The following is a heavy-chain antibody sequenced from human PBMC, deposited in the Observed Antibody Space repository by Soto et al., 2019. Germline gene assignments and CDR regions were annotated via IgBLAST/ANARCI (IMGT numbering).Heavy chain of an antibody. Sequence: QVQLQESGPGLVKPSQTLSLTCTVSGGSISSGGYYWYWIRQHPGKGLEWIGYIYYSGTTYYNPSLKSRVTISVDTSKNHFSLKLSSVTAADPAVYYCAASCVACGGFNYYGMDVWGQGTTVTVSS. CDR2: IYYSGTT. CDR3: AASCVACGGFNYYGMDV. V-gene: IGHV4-31*03. D-gene: IGHD2-21*01. J-gene: IGHJ6*02. CDR1: GGSISSGGYY.